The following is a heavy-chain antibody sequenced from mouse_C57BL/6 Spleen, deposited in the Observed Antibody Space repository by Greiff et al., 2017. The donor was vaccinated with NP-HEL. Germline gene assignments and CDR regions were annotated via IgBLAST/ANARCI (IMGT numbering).Heavy chain of an antibody. CDR2: IDPEDGET. CDR1: GFNIKDYY. Sequence: EVQLQQSGAELVKPGASVKLSCTASGFNIKDYYMHWVKQRTEQGLEWIGRIDPEDGETKYAPKFPGKATITAATSSNTAYMQLSSLTSEDTAVYYCAKGIYYYGSSWAMDYWGQGTSVTVSS. V-gene: IGHV14-2*01. CDR3: AKGIYYYGSSWAMDY. J-gene: IGHJ4*01. D-gene: IGHD1-1*01.